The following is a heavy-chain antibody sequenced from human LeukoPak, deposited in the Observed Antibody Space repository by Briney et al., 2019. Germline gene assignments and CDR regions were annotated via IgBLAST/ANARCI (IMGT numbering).Heavy chain of an antibody. CDR1: GGSISSYY. CDR2: IYYSGST. CDR3: ARHQYSSGWYGNWFDP. J-gene: IGHJ5*02. D-gene: IGHD6-19*01. V-gene: IGHV4-59*08. Sequence: SETLSLTCTVSGGSISSYYWSWIRQPPGNGLEWIGYIYYSGSTNYNPSLKSRVTISVDTSKNQFSLKLSSVTAADTAVYYCARHQYSSGWYGNWFDPWGQGTLVTVSS.